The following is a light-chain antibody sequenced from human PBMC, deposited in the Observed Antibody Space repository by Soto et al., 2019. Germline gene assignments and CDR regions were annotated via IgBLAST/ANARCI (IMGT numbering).Light chain of an antibody. CDR1: RGDVGSFNY. CDR2: GVS. J-gene: IGLJ1*01. V-gene: IGLV2-14*01. Sequence: QSVLTQPAAVSGSPGQSITISCTGTRGDVGSFNYVSWYQLHPGKAPKLVIYGVSSRPSGVSSRFSGSKSGNTASLSISGLQAEHEGDYYCASYSTGDTLYVFGSGTKV. CDR3: ASYSTGDTLYV.